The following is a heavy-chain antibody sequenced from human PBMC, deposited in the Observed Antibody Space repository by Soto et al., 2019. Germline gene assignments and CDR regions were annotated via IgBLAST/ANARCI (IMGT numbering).Heavy chain of an antibody. CDR2: IYYSGST. J-gene: IGHJ4*02. V-gene: IGHV4-61*01. Sequence: PSETLSLTCTVSGGSVSIGNYYWSWIRQPPGKGLEWIGYIYYSGSTNYNPSLKSRVTISVDTSKNQFSLKLSSVTAADTAVFYCASYDVLAAYYYWGQGTLVTVSS. D-gene: IGHD3-9*01. CDR3: ASYDVLAAYYY. CDR1: GGSVSIGNYY.